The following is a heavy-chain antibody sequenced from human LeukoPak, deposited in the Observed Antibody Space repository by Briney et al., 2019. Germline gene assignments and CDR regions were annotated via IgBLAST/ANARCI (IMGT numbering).Heavy chain of an antibody. CDR1: GYTFTDYH. Sequence: ASVKVSCKASGYTFTDYHIHWVRQAPGQGLEWMGWINPNSGGTNYAQKFQGRVTMTRDTSISTAYMELSRLRSDDTAVYYCARDLEYPGTAYCGGDCKYNWFDPWGQGTLVTVSS. CDR2: INPNSGGT. D-gene: IGHD2-21*02. CDR3: ARDLEYPGTAYCGGDCKYNWFDP. J-gene: IGHJ5*02. V-gene: IGHV1-2*02.